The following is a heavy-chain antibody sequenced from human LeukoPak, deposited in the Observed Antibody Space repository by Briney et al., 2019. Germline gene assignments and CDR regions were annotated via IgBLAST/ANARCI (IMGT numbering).Heavy chain of an antibody. Sequence: SVKVSCKASGGTFSSYAISWVRQAPGQGLEWMGGIIPIFGTANYAQKFQGRVTMTEDTSTDTAYMELSSLRSEDTAVYYCATTPGSYPLDYWGQGTLVTVSS. CDR1: GGTFSSYA. D-gene: IGHD1-26*01. J-gene: IGHJ4*02. CDR2: IIPIFGTA. V-gene: IGHV1-69*06. CDR3: ATTPGSYPLDY.